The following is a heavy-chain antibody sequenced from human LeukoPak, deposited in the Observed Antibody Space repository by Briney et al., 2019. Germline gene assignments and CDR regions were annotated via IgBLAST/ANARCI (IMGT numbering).Heavy chain of an antibody. CDR2: ISGIGGST. CDR1: GFSFSTSA. D-gene: IGHD6-19*01. CDR3: AKGLDSSGWFNDAFDI. J-gene: IGHJ3*02. V-gene: IGHV3-23*01. Sequence: PGGSLRLSCAASGFSFSTSAMSWVRQAPGKGLESVSTISGIGGSTYYADSVKGRFTISRGNSKNTLYLQMNNLRAEDTAVYYCAKGLDSSGWFNDAFDIWGQGTMVTVSS.